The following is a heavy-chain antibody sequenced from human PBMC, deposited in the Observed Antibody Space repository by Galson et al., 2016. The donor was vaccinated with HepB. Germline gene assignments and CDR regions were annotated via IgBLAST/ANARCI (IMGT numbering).Heavy chain of an antibody. CDR3: AGGGRTGYYYGIDV. D-gene: IGHD2-8*02. V-gene: IGHV3-30-3*01. CDR1: EFTFSDYT. J-gene: IGHJ6*02. CDR2: VSYNESNK. Sequence: SLRLSCAASEFTFSDYTMHWVRQAPGKGLEWVAVVSYNESNKYYANSVKGRFTISRDNSKKTLYLQMNSLKTEDTAIYYCAGGGRTGYYYGIDVWGQGTTVTVSS.